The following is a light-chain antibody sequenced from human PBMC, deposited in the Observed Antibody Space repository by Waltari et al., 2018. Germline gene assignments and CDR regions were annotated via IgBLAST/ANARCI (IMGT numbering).Light chain of an antibody. V-gene: IGLV3-21*04. CDR1: NIGTYS. CDR2: YDR. CDR3: HVWHPHVGPGV. Sequence: SYVVTQPPSVSVAPGETATITCGGDNIGTYSVHWYQQKAGQAPVFVIFYDRDRPSGFPDRFSGSNSGNTATLTISRVEAGDEARYYCHVWHPHVGPGVFGTGTEVTVL. J-gene: IGLJ1*01.